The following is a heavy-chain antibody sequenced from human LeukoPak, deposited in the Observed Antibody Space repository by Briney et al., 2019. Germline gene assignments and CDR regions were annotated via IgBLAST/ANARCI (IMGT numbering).Heavy chain of an antibody. J-gene: IGHJ4*02. V-gene: IGHV3-23*01. CDR3: AKSSILYDSSGYYVGEKYYFDY. CDR2: ISASGTTT. Sequence: GGSLRLSCAASGFTFSSYAMSWVRQAPGKGLEWVSAISASGTTTYYADSVQGRFTISRDNSKNTLYLQMNSLRAEDTAVYYCAKSSILYDSSGYYVGEKYYFDYWGQGTLVTVSS. D-gene: IGHD3-22*01. CDR1: GFTFSSYA.